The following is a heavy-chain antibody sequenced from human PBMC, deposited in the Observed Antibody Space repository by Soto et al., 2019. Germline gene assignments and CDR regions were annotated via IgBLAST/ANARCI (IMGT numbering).Heavy chain of an antibody. V-gene: IGHV3-21*01. Sequence: AGGSLRLSCAASGFTFSSFTMHWVRQAPGKGLEWVASISRSSIYIYYSDSLKGRVTISRDSAKNSLYLQMDSPRVEDTAIYYCAREELDYWGQGTLVTVSS. CDR3: AREELDY. J-gene: IGHJ4*02. CDR2: ISRSSIYI. D-gene: IGHD1-1*01. CDR1: GFTFSSFT.